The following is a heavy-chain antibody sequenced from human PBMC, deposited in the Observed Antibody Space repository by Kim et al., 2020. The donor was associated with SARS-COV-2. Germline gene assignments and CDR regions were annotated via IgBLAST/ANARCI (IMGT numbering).Heavy chain of an antibody. V-gene: IGHV3-7*01. J-gene: IGHJ4*02. CDR2: IKQDGTEK. Sequence: GGSLRLSCAASGFSFRSYWMSWVRQAPGKGLEWVANIKQDGTEKYYVDSVKGRFTISRDNAKNSLYLQMSSLRADDTAVYYCARDLYILRYFDWSYLDYWRQGTLVTVSS. CDR3: ARDLYILRYFDWSYLDY. D-gene: IGHD3-9*01. CDR1: GFSFRSYW.